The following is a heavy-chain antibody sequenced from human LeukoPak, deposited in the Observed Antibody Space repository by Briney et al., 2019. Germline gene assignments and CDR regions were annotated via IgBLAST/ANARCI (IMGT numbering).Heavy chain of an antibody. V-gene: IGHV1-69*13. D-gene: IGHD3-3*01. CDR1: GGTFSNYA. CDR3: ARDMEEYADLFGWFDP. Sequence: GASVKVSCKASGGTFSNYAISWVRQAPGQGLEWMGGIIPIFGTTNYAHKFQGRVTITADESTSTAYMELSSLRSEDTAVYYCARDMEEYADLFGWFDPWGQGTLVIVSS. J-gene: IGHJ5*02. CDR2: IIPIFGTT.